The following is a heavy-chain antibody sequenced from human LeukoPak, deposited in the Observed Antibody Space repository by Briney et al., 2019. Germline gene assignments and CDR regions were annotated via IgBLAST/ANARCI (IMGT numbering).Heavy chain of an antibody. CDR3: ARLVSSGRFDP. CDR2: IYPGDSDA. D-gene: IGHD3-22*01. CDR1: GYRFSTYW. Sequence: GGSLKISCKGSGYRFSTYWIGWVRQMPGKGLEWMGIIYPGDSDARYSPSFQGQVTMSADKSISTAYLQWSSLKASDPAMYYCARLVSSGRFDPWGQGPLVTVSS. V-gene: IGHV5-51*01. J-gene: IGHJ5*02.